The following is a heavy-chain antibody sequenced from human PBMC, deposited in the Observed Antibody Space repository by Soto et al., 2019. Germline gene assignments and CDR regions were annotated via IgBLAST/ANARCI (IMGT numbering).Heavy chain of an antibody. J-gene: IGHJ4*02. D-gene: IGHD6-19*01. CDR1: GFTFSSYA. V-gene: IGHV3-23*01. CDR3: AKAGYISGWAYFDY. CDR2: ISGSGGST. Sequence: GGSLRLSCAASGFTFSSYAMSWVRQAPGKGLEWVSAISGSGGSTYYADSVKGRFTISRDNSKNTLYLQMNSLRAEETALYYCAKAGYISGWAYFDYLGQGTLVTVSS.